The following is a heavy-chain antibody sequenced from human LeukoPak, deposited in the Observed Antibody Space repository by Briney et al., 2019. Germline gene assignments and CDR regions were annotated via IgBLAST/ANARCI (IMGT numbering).Heavy chain of an antibody. Sequence: GGSLRLSCAASGFTFSSYAMHWVRQAPGKGLEWVAVISYDGSNKYYADSVKGRFTISRDNSKNTLYLQMNSLRAEDTAVYYCARDTHGYSGYDRWGNWFDPWGQGTLVTVSS. CDR2: ISYDGSNK. CDR1: GFTFSSYA. J-gene: IGHJ5*02. CDR3: ARDTHGYSGYDRWGNWFDP. V-gene: IGHV3-30*04. D-gene: IGHD5-12*01.